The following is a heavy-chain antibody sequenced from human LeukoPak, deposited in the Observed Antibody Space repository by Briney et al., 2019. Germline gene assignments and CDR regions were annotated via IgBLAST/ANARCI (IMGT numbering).Heavy chain of an antibody. CDR2: ITADGSGA. CDR1: GFTFGRWW. J-gene: IGHJ4*02. V-gene: IGHV3-74*01. Sequence: GGSLRLSCAASGFTFGRWWMHWVRQAPGKGLVWVARITADGSGATYADFAKGRFTISRDNAKNTLYLQINSLRDEDTAVYYCARDENVWVIEDWGQGTLVTVSS. CDR3: ARDENVWVIED. D-gene: IGHD2-8*01.